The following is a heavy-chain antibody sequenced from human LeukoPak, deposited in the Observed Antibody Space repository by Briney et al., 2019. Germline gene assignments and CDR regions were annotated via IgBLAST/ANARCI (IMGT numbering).Heavy chain of an antibody. V-gene: IGHV1-69*13. Sequence: ASVKVSCKASGGTFSSYAISWVRQAPGQGLVWMGRIIPIFGTANYAQKFQGRVTITADESTSTAYMELSSLRSEDTAVYCCARGRTTYAYYYDSSGYDYWGQGTLVTVSS. J-gene: IGHJ4*02. CDR1: GGTFSSYA. CDR3: ARGRTTYAYYYDSSGYDY. D-gene: IGHD3-22*01. CDR2: IIPIFGTA.